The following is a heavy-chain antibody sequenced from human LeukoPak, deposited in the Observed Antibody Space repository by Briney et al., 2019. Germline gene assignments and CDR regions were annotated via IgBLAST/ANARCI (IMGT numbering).Heavy chain of an antibody. CDR3: ARHLSMKQLVQGWFDP. J-gene: IGHJ5*02. V-gene: IGHV4-30-2*01. CDR1: GGSISSGGYY. Sequence: SQTLSLTCTVSGGSISSGGYYWSWIRQPPGKGLEWIGYIYHSGSTYYNPSLKSRVTISVDRSKNQFSLKLSSVTAADTAVYYCARHLSMKQLVQGWFDPWGQGTLVTVSS. CDR2: IYHSGST. D-gene: IGHD6-13*01.